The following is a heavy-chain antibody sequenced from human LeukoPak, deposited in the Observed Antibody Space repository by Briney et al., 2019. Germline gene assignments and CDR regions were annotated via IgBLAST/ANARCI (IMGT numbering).Heavy chain of an antibody. V-gene: IGHV1-18*01. CDR2: ISVHNGKT. J-gene: IGHJ4*02. Sequence: SSEKVSCKASGYTFTSYGISWVRQAPGQGLEWMGWISVHNGKTNYAEKLQGRVTMTTDTFTTTAYMELRSLRSDDTAVYYCARSYFFDYWGQGSLVTVSS. D-gene: IGHD2/OR15-2a*01. CDR1: GYTFTSYG. CDR3: ARSYFFDY.